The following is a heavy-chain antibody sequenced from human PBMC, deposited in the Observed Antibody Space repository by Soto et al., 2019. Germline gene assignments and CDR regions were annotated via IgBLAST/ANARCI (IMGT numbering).Heavy chain of an antibody. D-gene: IGHD5-12*01. V-gene: IGHV3-23*01. J-gene: IGHJ4*02. CDR2: ISGSGGST. CDR3: AKGWVESGYSFKLFDFDY. CDR1: GFTFSSYA. Sequence: GSLRLSCAASGFTFSSYAMSWVRQAPGKGLEWVSAISGSGGSTYYADSVKGRFTISRDNSKNTLYLQMNSLRAEDTAVYYCAKGWVESGYSFKLFDFDYWGQGTLVTVSS.